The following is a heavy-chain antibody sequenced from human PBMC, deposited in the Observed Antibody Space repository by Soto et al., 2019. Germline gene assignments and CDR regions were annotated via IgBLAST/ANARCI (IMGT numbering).Heavy chain of an antibody. J-gene: IGHJ5*02. CDR3: ARDLGYCSGGSCYSEHNWFDP. CDR2: IYYSGGT. V-gene: IGHV4-59*01. Sequence: SETLSLTCTVSGGSISSYYWSWIRQPPGKGLEWIGYIYYSGGTNYNPSLKSRVTISVDTSKNQFSLKLSSVTAADTAVYYCARDLGYCSGGSCYSEHNWFDPWGQGTLVTVS. CDR1: GGSISSYY. D-gene: IGHD2-15*01.